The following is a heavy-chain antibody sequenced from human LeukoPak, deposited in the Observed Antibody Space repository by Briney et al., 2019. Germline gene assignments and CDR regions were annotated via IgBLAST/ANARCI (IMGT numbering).Heavy chain of an antibody. CDR1: GGSISSSSYY. J-gene: IGHJ5*02. V-gene: IGHV4-39*07. CDR3: AISWYGHYNWFDP. Sequence: SETLSLTCTVSGGSISSSSYYWGWIRQPPGKGLEWIGSIYYSGSTYYNPSLKSRVTISVDTSKNQFSLKLSSVTAADTAVYYCAISWYGHYNWFDPWGQGTLVTASS. D-gene: IGHD6-13*01. CDR2: IYYSGST.